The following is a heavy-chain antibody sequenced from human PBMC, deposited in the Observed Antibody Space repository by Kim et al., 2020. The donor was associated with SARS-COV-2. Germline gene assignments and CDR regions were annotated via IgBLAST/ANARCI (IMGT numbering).Heavy chain of an antibody. CDR1: GYTFTSYD. CDR2: MNPNSGNT. V-gene: IGHV1-8*01. Sequence: ASVKVSCKASGYTFTSYDINWVRQATGQGLEWMGWMNPNSGNTGYAQKFQGRVTMTRNTSISTAYMELSSLRSEDTAVYYCARDRWELLPFYYYGMDVWGQGPTVTVPS. J-gene: IGHJ6*02. CDR3: ARDRWELLPFYYYGMDV. D-gene: IGHD1-26*01.